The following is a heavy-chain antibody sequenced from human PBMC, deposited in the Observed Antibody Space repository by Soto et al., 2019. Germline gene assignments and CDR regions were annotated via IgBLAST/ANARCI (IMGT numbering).Heavy chain of an antibody. V-gene: IGHV4-59*12. CDR3: ARDPAP. CDR1: GGSITNYY. CDR2: IFHTGST. J-gene: IGHJ5*02. Sequence: SETLSLTCTVSGGSITNYYYSWIRQPPGKGLEWIGYIFHTGSTSYNPSLKSRVTISVDTSKNQFSLKLTSVTAADTAVYYCARDPAPWGQGTLVTVSS.